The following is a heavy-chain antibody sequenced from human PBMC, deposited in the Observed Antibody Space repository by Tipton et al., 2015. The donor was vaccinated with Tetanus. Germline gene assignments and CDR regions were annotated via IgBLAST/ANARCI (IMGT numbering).Heavy chain of an antibody. V-gene: IGHV1-46*01. J-gene: IGHJ4*02. CDR2: INPSGGRT. CDR3: AREDYPGDYFDY. CDR1: GYTFTSYY. Sequence: QSGPEVKKPGASVKVSCKASGYTFTSYYMHWVRQAPGQGLEWMGIINPSGGRTTYAQKFQGRVTMTRDTSTSTVYMELSRLRSEDTAVYYCAREDYPGDYFDYWGQGTLVTVAP. D-gene: IGHD4-11*01.